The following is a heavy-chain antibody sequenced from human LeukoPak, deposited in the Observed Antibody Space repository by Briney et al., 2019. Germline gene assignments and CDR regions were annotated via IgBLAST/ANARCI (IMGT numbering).Heavy chain of an antibody. CDR2: IYYSGST. CDR3: ARLFSAQTDSSGFDY. J-gene: IGHJ4*02. Sequence: SETLSLTCTVSGGSISSYCWSWIRQLPGKGPEWVGDIYYSGSTNYNPSIKSRFTISVDTSKNQFSLKLSSVTAADTAVYYCARLFSAQTDSSGFDYWGQGTLVTVSS. V-gene: IGHV4-59*08. CDR1: GGSISSYC. D-gene: IGHD3-22*01.